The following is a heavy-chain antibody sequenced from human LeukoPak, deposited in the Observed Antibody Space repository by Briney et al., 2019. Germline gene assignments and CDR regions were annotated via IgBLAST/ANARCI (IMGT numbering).Heavy chain of an antibody. CDR2: IYHSGST. Sequence: SQTLSLTCTISGGSISSGCYYWSWIRQPPGKGLEWIGYIYHSGSTYYNPSLKIRVTISVDRSKNQFSLKLSSVTAADTAVYYCASPSSIAARHDAFDIWRQGTMVTVSS. CDR3: ASPSSIAARHDAFDI. J-gene: IGHJ3*02. CDR1: GGSISSGCYY. D-gene: IGHD6-6*01. V-gene: IGHV4-30-2*01.